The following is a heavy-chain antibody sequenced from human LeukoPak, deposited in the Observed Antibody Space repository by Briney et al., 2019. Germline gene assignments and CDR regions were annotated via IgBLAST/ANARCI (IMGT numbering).Heavy chain of an antibody. V-gene: IGHV4-39*01. CDR1: GDSIRSSPYY. J-gene: IGHJ4*02. CDR3: ARHYGP. Sequence: SETLSLTCTVSGDSIRSSPYYWGWIRQPPGMGLEWIGCIYYSGSPYYNPSLKSRVTMSADTAKNQFSLKVTFVTAADTAVYYCARHYGPWGQGTLVTVSS. CDR2: IYYSGSP. D-gene: IGHD3-10*01.